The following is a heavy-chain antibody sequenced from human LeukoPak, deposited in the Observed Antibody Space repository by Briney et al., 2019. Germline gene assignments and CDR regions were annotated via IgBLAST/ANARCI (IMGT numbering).Heavy chain of an antibody. V-gene: IGHV4-61*02. CDR3: ARLKYYYDSSGYRAEYFQH. CDR2: IYTSGST. Sequence: SQTLSLTCTVSGGSISSGSYYWRWIRQPAGTGLEWIGRIYTSGSTNYNPSLKSRVTISVDTSKNQFSLKLSSVPAADTAVYYCARLKYYYDSSGYRAEYFQHWGQGTLVTVSS. CDR1: GGSISSGSYY. J-gene: IGHJ1*01. D-gene: IGHD3-22*01.